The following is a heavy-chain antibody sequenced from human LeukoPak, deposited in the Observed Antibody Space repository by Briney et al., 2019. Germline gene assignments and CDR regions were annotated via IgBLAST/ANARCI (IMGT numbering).Heavy chain of an antibody. CDR3: AAVDYGDY. Sequence: GASVKVSCKASGYTFTSYAIHWVRQAPGQRLEWMGWITGRNGDTKYSEKFQGRVTFTRDTSASTAYMELNSLRSEDTAVFFCAAVDYGDYWGQGTLVAVSS. CDR1: GYTFTSYA. CDR2: ITGRNGDT. D-gene: IGHD3-16*01. V-gene: IGHV1-3*01. J-gene: IGHJ4*02.